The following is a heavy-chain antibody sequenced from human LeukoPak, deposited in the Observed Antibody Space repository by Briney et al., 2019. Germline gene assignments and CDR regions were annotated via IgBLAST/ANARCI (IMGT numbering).Heavy chain of an antibody. V-gene: IGHV4-4*07. D-gene: IGHD1-26*01. J-gene: IGHJ6*03. Sequence: SETLSLTCTVSGGSISSYYWSWIRQPAGKGLEWIERIYTSGRTNYNPSIRSRVTMSVETSKNQFSLNLTSVTAADTAVYYCARGAGYSREVNFYHYMYVWGKGTTVTVSS. CDR1: GGSISSYY. CDR2: IYTSGRT. CDR3: ARGAGYSREVNFYHYMYV.